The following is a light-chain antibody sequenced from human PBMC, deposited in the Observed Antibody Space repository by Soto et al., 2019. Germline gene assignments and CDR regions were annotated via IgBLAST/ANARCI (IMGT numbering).Light chain of an antibody. Sequence: EIVLTQSPGTLSLSLGERATLSCRASQSVSSSYLAWYQQKPGQAPRLLIYGASSRATGIPDRFSGSGSGTDFTLIISRLEPEDFAVYYCHQYGSSAWTFGQGTKVDIK. J-gene: IGKJ1*01. CDR1: QSVSSSY. CDR3: HQYGSSAWT. V-gene: IGKV3-20*01. CDR2: GAS.